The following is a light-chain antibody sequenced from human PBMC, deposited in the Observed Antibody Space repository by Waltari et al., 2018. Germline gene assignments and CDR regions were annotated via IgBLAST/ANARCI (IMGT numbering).Light chain of an antibody. CDR3: CSYAGGTSWV. Sequence: QSALTQPPSGSGSYGQSITLSSGDVAFFHLVSCYQQQPGNAPKVIIYEGNKRPSGLSDRFSGSKSGNTASLTISGLQADDQADYYCCSYAGGTSWVFGGGTKLTVL. J-gene: IGLJ3*02. CDR1: DVAFFHL. V-gene: IGLV2-23*01. CDR2: EGN.